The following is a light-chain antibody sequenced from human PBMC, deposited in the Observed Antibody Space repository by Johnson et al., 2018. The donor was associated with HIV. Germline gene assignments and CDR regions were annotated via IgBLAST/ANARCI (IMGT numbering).Light chain of an antibody. Sequence: QSILTQPPSVSAAPGQKVTIYCSGSRSNTGRNYASWYQQLPGTAPKLLIYENNKRPSGIPDRFSGSKSGTSATLGITGLQTGDEADYYCGTWDNSLSAYVFGTGTKVTVL. CDR1: RSNTGRNY. CDR2: ENN. CDR3: GTWDNSLSAYV. V-gene: IGLV1-51*02. J-gene: IGLJ1*01.